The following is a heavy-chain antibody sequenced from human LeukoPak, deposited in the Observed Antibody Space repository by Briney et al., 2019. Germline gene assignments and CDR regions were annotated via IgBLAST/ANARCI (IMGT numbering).Heavy chain of an antibody. CDR3: ARAGDCSGGSCDYYYYMDV. V-gene: IGHV3-48*04. Sequence: PGGSLSLSCAASGFTFSSYSMNWVRQAPGRGREWVSYISSSSTIYYADSVKGQFTSHRDNAKNSLYLQRNSLRAEDTAVYYCARAGDCSGGSCDYYYYMDVWAKGTTVTVSS. J-gene: IGHJ6*03. CDR1: GFTFSSYS. CDR2: ISSSSTI. D-gene: IGHD2-15*01.